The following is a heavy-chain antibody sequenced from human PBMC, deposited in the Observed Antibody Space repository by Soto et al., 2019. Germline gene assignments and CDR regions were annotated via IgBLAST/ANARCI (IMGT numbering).Heavy chain of an antibody. V-gene: IGHV4-31*03. CDR2: IYYSGST. CDR3: ARGVVPAATRGYYYYGMDV. CDR1: GGSISSGGYY. D-gene: IGHD2-2*01. Sequence: SETLSLTCTVSGGSISSGGYYWIWIRQHPGKGLEWIGYIYYSGSTYYNPSLKSRVTISVDTSKNQFSLKLSSVTAADTAVYYCARGVVPAATRGYYYYGMDVWGQGTTVTVSS. J-gene: IGHJ6*02.